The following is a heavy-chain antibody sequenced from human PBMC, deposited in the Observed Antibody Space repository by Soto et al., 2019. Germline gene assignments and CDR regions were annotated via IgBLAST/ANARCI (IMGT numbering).Heavy chain of an antibody. V-gene: IGHV4-59*01. CDR3: ESYHPWSGYNPSPEDAFDI. D-gene: IGHD3-3*01. Sequence: SSETLSLTCTVSGASITTYYCTWIRQPPGKGLEWIGNMFYSGSSNYNPSLKSRVTLSVDRSKHQFSLKLSSVTAADTAVYYCESYHPWSGYNPSPEDAFDIWGQATMVTVSS. J-gene: IGHJ3*02. CDR2: MFYSGSS. CDR1: GASITTYY.